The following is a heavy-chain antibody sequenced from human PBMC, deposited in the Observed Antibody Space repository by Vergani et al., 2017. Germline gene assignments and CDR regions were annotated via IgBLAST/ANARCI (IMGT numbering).Heavy chain of an antibody. Sequence: EVQLLESGGDLVQPGGSLRLSCAASGFTFSTYAMHWVRQAPGKGLEWVSTIIGSGVTTYYPDSVKGRFTISRDNSMNTLYLQMNSLRAEDTAIYYCAQDLGGATGYWGQGTLVTVSS. J-gene: IGHJ4*02. CDR1: GFTFSTYA. CDR2: IIGSGVTT. CDR3: AQDLGGATGY. D-gene: IGHD3-16*01. V-gene: IGHV3-23*01.